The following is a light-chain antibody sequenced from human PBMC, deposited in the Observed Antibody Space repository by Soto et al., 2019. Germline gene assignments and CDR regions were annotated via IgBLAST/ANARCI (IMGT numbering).Light chain of an antibody. J-gene: IGKJ4*01. Sequence: DIQINQFPSSLSASVRDRGTITCWACQGLSSWLAWYQQKPGKAPKLLIYAASILQRGVPSRFSGGGSATDFTLTINDLQPEDFATYYCQQAKSFPLTFGGETKVDIK. V-gene: IGKV1D-12*01. CDR1: QGLSSW. CDR3: QQAKSFPLT. CDR2: AAS.